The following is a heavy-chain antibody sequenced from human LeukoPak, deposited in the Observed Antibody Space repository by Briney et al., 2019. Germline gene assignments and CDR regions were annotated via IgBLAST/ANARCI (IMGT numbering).Heavy chain of an antibody. Sequence: ASVKVSCKASGYTFTSYGISWVRQAPGQGLEWMGWISAYNGNTNYAQKLQGRVTMTTDTSTSTAYMELRSLRSEDTAVYYCASTPGYSSGWYAPDYWGQGTLVTVSS. V-gene: IGHV1-18*01. CDR2: ISAYNGNT. CDR1: GYTFTSYG. CDR3: ASTPGYSSGWYAPDY. J-gene: IGHJ4*02. D-gene: IGHD6-19*01.